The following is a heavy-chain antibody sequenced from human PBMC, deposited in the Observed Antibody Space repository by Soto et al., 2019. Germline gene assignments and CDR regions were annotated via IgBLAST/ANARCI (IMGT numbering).Heavy chain of an antibody. CDR3: ARSEVWGSYRCFGY. V-gene: IGHV4-4*02. Sequence: QVQLQESGPGLVKPSGTLSLTCAVSGGSISSSNWWSWVRQSPGKGLEWIGEIYHSGSTNYNPSLTSRVSISVDKSKNQFSLKLKSVAAADTAVYYWARSEVWGSYRCFGYWGQGTLVNASS. J-gene: IGHJ4*02. CDR2: IYHSGST. D-gene: IGHD3-16*02. CDR1: GGSISSSNW.